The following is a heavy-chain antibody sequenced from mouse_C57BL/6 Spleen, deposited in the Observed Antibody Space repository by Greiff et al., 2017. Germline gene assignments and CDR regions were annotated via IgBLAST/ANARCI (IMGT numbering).Heavy chain of an antibody. D-gene: IGHD1-1*02. J-gene: IGHJ2*01. Sequence: VQLQQPGAELVRPGTSVKLSCKASGYTFTSYWMHWVKQRPGQGLEWIGVIDPSDSYTNYNQKFKGKATLTVDTSSSTAYMQLSSLTSEDSAVYYCARSEYYPDYWGQGTTLTVSS. CDR2: IDPSDSYT. CDR3: ARSEYYPDY. V-gene: IGHV1-59*01. CDR1: GYTFTSYW.